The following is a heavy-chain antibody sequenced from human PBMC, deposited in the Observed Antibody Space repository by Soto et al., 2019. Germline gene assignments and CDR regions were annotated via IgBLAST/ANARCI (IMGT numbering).Heavy chain of an antibody. Sequence: ASVKVSCKASGYTFTGYYMHWVRQAPGQGLEWMGWINPNSGGTNYAQKFQGRVNMTRDTSISTAYMELSGLRSDDTAVYYCAREHYYDSSGYYYRWFDPWGQGTLVTVSS. CDR3: AREHYYDSSGYYYRWFDP. V-gene: IGHV1-2*02. D-gene: IGHD3-22*01. CDR2: INPNSGGT. CDR1: GYTFTGYY. J-gene: IGHJ5*02.